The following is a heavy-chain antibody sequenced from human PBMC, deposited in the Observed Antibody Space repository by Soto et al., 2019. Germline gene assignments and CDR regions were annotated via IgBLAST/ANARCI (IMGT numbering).Heavy chain of an antibody. CDR3: TRGQEGVVATH. J-gene: IGHJ4*02. CDR1: DGSFTGYY. V-gene: IGHV4-34*01. D-gene: IGHD5-12*01. CDR2: VKDGGVT. Sequence: QVQLQQWGAGLLKPSETLSLTCAVNDGSFTGYYWSWVRQPPGKGLEWIGEVKDGGVTNYSPSLRSRVTISSDAPKKQFSPKVTSVTAADTAVYYCTRGQEGVVATHWDQGTLVTVSS.